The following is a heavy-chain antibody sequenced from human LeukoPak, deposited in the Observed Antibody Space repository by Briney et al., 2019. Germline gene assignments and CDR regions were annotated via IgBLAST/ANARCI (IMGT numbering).Heavy chain of an antibody. CDR2: IYYSGST. CDR1: GGSISSGGYY. Sequence: SETLSLTCTVSGGSISSGGYYWSWIRQHPGKGLEWIGYIYYSGSTYYNPSLKSRVTISVDASKNQFSLKLSSVTAADTAVYYCARDYYGSGSYYPNWFDPWGQGTLVTVSS. CDR3: ARDYYGSGSYYPNWFDP. D-gene: IGHD3-10*01. V-gene: IGHV4-30-4*08. J-gene: IGHJ5*02.